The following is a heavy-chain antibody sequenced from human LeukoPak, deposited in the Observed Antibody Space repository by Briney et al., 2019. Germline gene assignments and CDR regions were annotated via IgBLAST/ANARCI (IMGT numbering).Heavy chain of an antibody. Sequence: AGGSLRLSCAACGFMFSDYAMHWVRQTPGKGLEWVGRIKTRGDGATTDLTAPVKGRFAISRDDSKSTLYLHMNSLTIDDTAVYYCTTEAPYTGGWFPWGQGTLVTVSS. CDR3: TTEAPYTGGWFP. CDR2: IKTRGDGATT. CDR1: GFMFSDYA. V-gene: IGHV3-15*05. D-gene: IGHD6-13*01. J-gene: IGHJ5*02.